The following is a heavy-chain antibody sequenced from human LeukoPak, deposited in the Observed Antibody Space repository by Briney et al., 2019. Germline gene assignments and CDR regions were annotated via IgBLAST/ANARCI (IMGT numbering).Heavy chain of an antibody. J-gene: IGHJ4*02. V-gene: IGHV3-30*18. D-gene: IGHD6-19*01. CDR3: AKVPEVIVVAAGYDY. Sequence: GESLRLSCAASGFTFRNYGMHWVRQAPDKGLEWVAVISYDGSNKYYADSVKGRFTISRDNSKNTLYLQMNSLRAEDTAVYYCAKVPEVIVVAAGYDYWGRGTLVTVSS. CDR2: ISYDGSNK. CDR1: GFTFRNYG.